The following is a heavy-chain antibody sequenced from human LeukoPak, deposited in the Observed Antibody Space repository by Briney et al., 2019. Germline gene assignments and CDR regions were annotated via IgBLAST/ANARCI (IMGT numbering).Heavy chain of an antibody. V-gene: IGHV3-7*01. CDR1: GFTFSSYW. J-gene: IGHJ4*02. CDR2: IKQDGSEK. CDR3: ARAGDYYDSSGYQIAHCFDY. Sequence: GGSLRLSCAASGFTFSSYWMSWVRQAPGKGLEWVGNIKQDGSEKYYVDSVKGRFTISRDNSKNTLYLQMNSLRAEDTAVYYCARAGDYYDSSGYQIAHCFDYWGQGTLVTVSS. D-gene: IGHD3-22*01.